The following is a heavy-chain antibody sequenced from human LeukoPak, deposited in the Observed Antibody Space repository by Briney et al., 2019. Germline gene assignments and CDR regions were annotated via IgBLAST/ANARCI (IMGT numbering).Heavy chain of an antibody. CDR2: ISSSSSYI. D-gene: IGHD2-2*01. Sequence: GGSLRLSCAASGFTFSSYSMNWVRQAPGKGLEWVSSISSSSSYIYYADSVKGRFTISRDNAKNSLYLQMNSLRAEDTAVYYCARSAAADPEYFQHWGQGTLVTVSS. CDR3: ARSAAADPEYFQH. J-gene: IGHJ1*01. CDR1: GFTFSSYS. V-gene: IGHV3-21*04.